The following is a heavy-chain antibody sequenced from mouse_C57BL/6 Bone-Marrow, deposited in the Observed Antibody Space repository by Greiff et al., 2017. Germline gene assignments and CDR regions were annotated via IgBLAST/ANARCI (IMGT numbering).Heavy chain of an antibody. Sequence: QVQLKESGAELVRPGASVKLSCKASGYTFTDSYINWVKQRPGQGLEWIARIYPGSGNTYYNEKFKGKATLTAEKSSSTAYMQLSSLTSEDSAVYFCARSLGPYYFDYWGQGTTLTVSS. D-gene: IGHD4-1*01. CDR3: ARSLGPYYFDY. J-gene: IGHJ2*01. V-gene: IGHV1-76*01. CDR1: GYTFTDSY. CDR2: IYPGSGNT.